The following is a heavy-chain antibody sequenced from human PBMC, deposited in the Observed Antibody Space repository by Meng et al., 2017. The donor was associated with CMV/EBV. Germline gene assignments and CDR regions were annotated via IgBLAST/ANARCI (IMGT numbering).Heavy chain of an antibody. CDR3: ARDLGQRGYDFWSGYYTGNNWFDP. Sequence: GESLKISCAASGFTFSSYAMHWVRQAPGKGLEWVAVISYDGSNKYYADSVKGRFTISRDNSKNTLYLQMNSLRAEDTAVYYCARDLGQRGYDFWSGYYTGNNWFDPWGQGTLVTSPQ. J-gene: IGHJ5*02. V-gene: IGHV3-30*04. CDR1: GFTFSSYA. CDR2: ISYDGSNK. D-gene: IGHD3-3*01.